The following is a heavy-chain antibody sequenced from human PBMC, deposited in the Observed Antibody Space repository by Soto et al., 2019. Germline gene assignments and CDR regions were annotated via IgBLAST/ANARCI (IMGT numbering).Heavy chain of an antibody. Sequence: SETLSLTCTVSGGSISSSSYYWGWIRQPPGKGLEWIGSIYYSGSTYYNPSLKSRVTISVDTSKNQFSLKLSSVTAADTAVYYCARGLRIFGVANGYNWFDPWGQGTLVTVSS. V-gene: IGHV4-39*07. CDR3: ARGLRIFGVANGYNWFDP. D-gene: IGHD3-3*01. CDR2: IYYSGST. CDR1: GGSISSSSYY. J-gene: IGHJ5*02.